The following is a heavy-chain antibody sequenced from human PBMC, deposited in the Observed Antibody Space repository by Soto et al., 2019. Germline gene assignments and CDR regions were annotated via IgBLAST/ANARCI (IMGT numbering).Heavy chain of an antibody. J-gene: IGHJ6*02. Sequence: SVKVSCKASGGTFSSYAISWVRQAPGQGLEWMGGIIPIFGTANYAQKFQGRVTITADESTSTAYMELSSLRSEDTAVYSCAAEYRSFAYGSGRYYGMNCWGQGTKVTVSS. CDR3: AAEYRSFAYGSGRYYGMNC. D-gene: IGHD3-10*01. V-gene: IGHV1-69*13. CDR1: GGTFSSYA. CDR2: IIPIFGTA.